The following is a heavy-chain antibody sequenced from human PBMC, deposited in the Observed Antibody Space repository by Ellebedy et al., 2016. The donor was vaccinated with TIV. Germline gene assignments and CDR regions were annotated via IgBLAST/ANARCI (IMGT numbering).Heavy chain of an antibody. J-gene: IGHJ5*02. CDR1: GFTFGRYW. CDR2: IKSDGSST. D-gene: IGHD4-11*01. V-gene: IGHV3-74*01. Sequence: HTGGSLRLSXVASGFTFGRYWMHWVRQAPGNKLVWVSRIKSDGSSTTYADSVKGRFTTSRDNARNTLYLQMNSLRGEDTAVYFCARDRGDYSISGPWGRGTLVTVSS. CDR3: ARDRGDYSISGP.